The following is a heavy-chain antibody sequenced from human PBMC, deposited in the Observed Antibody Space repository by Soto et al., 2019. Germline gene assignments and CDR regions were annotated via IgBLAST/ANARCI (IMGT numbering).Heavy chain of an antibody. CDR2: IGTAGDT. V-gene: IGHV3-13*01. D-gene: IGHD4-17*01. CDR1: GFTVSRYD. CDR3: AKADDGGTHFEN. J-gene: IGHJ4*02. Sequence: EVQLVESGGGLVQPGGSLRLSCAASGFTVSRYDMHWVRQATGKGLEWVSVIGTAGDTYYPGSVKGRFTISRANAQNSLYLQMTSLRAEDTAVYYCAKADDGGTHFENWGQGTLVTVAS.